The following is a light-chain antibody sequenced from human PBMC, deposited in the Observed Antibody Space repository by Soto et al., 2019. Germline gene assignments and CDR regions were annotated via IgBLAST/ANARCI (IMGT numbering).Light chain of an antibody. V-gene: IGKV3-20*01. Sequence: IGLTQTPGTLSLSPGERAPLSCRASQSVSNNYLAWYQQKPGQAPRLLIYGASNRATGIPDRFSGSGSGTDFTLTISRLEPEDFAVYYCQQYGSSGTFGQGTKVDIK. CDR1: QSVSNNY. J-gene: IGKJ1*01. CDR2: GAS. CDR3: QQYGSSGT.